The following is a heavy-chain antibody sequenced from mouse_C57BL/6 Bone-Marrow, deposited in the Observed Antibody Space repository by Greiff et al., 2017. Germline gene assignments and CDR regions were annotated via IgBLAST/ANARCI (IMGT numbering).Heavy chain of an antibody. Sequence: QVQLQQSGAELARPGASVKLSCKASGYTFTSYGISWVKQRTGQGLEWIGEIYPRSGNTYYNEKFKGKATLTADKSSSTAYMELRSLTSEDSAVYFCARDYYGSSFYAMDDWGQGTSVTVSS. CDR2: IYPRSGNT. CDR1: GYTFTSYG. D-gene: IGHD1-1*01. J-gene: IGHJ4*01. V-gene: IGHV1-81*01. CDR3: ARDYYGSSFYAMDD.